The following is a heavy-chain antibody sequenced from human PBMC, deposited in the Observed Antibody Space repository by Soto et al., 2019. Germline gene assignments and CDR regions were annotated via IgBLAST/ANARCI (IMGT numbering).Heavy chain of an antibody. Sequence: QVQLVQSGDEVKKPGASVKVSCKASGYIFVNYGIAWVRQAPRQGLEWMGWISPYTGNTHSASKVQGRLTMTTDTSTSTGDMDLVSLTSDDPAVYYCVMVDNFVTPTPQDVWRQGTTVTVSS. CDR3: VMVDNFVTPTPQDV. CDR2: ISPYTGNT. D-gene: IGHD3-16*02. CDR1: GYIFVNYG. J-gene: IGHJ6*02. V-gene: IGHV1-18*01.